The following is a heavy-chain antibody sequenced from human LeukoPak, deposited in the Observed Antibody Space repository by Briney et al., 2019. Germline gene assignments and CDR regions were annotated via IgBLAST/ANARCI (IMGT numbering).Heavy chain of an antibody. V-gene: IGHV3-7*01. J-gene: IGHJ4*02. Sequence: GGSLRLSCAASGFTFSSYWMTWVRQAPGKGLEWVASIRQDGSEGYYVDSVKGRFTISRDNAKNSVYLQMNSLRAEDTAVYYCASYLSPHDASTRFDNWGQGTLVTVSS. D-gene: IGHD1-1*01. CDR1: GFTFSSYW. CDR3: ASYLSPHDASTRFDN. CDR2: IRQDGSEG.